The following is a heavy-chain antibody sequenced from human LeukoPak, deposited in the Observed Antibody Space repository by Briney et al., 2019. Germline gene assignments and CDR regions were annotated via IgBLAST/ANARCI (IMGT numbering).Heavy chain of an antibody. CDR1: GFTFSSYA. CDR2: ISGSGGST. D-gene: IGHD6-19*01. Sequence: GGSLRLSCAASGFTFSSYAMSWVRQAPGKGLEWVSAISGSGGSTYYADSVKGRFTIPRDNSKNTLYLQMNSMRAEDTAVNYCSKVVQGIAVAGTFDYWGQGTLVTVSS. CDR3: SKVVQGIAVAGTFDY. J-gene: IGHJ4*02. V-gene: IGHV3-23*01.